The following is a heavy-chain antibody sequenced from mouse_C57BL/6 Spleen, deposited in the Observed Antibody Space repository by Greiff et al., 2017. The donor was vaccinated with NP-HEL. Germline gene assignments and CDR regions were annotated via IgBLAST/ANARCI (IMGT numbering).Heavy chain of an antibody. V-gene: IGHV1-20*01. Sequence: VQLKESGPELVKPGDSVKISCKASGYSFTGYFMNWVMQSHGKSLEWIGRINPYNGDTFYNQKFKGKATLTVDKSSSTAHMELRSLTSEDSAVYYCASTPLITTVVDAMDYWGQGTSVTVSS. D-gene: IGHD1-1*01. CDR2: INPYNGDT. CDR3: ASTPLITTVVDAMDY. CDR1: GYSFTGYF. J-gene: IGHJ4*01.